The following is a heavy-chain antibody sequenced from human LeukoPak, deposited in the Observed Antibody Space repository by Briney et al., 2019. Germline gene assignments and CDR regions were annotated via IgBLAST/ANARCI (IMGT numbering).Heavy chain of an antibody. CDR1: GFTFSSYG. Sequence: GSLRLSCAASGFTFSSYGMGWVRQAPGKGLEWIGSIYYSGSTNYNPSLQSRLTISIDTSKNQFSLKLSSVTAADTAVYYCARGLSSSWYWFDSWGQGTLVTVSS. CDR2: IYYSGST. CDR3: ARGLSSSWYWFDS. V-gene: IGHV4-38-2*01. J-gene: IGHJ5*01. D-gene: IGHD6-13*01.